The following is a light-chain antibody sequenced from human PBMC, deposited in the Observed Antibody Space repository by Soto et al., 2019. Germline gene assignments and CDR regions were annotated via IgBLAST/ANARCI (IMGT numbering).Light chain of an antibody. CDR1: QSVRSSF. Sequence: ESVLTQSPGTLSLSPGERATLSCRASQSVRSSFLAWYQLKPGQAPRLLLYGASSRATGIPDRFSGSGSGTDLPLTISRLEPEDFAVYYCHQYDSSPWTFGQGTKVEIK. CDR3: HQYDSSPWT. V-gene: IGKV3-20*01. CDR2: GAS. J-gene: IGKJ1*01.